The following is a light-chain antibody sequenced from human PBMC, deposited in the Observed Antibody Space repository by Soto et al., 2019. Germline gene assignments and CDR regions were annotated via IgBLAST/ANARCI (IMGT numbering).Light chain of an antibody. J-gene: IGKJ1*01. CDR1: HSVSGS. CDR2: GAS. CDR3: LPYTDSWT. V-gene: IGKV3-15*01. Sequence: DIMRTQNQLKLAVSGWGVAAVCFRASHSVSGSLAWYQQKPGRSPRLIIYGASTRAIGIPARFSGSGSGAEFIIIISRQQSESVVVYYYLPYTDSWTFGQGTKVEIK.